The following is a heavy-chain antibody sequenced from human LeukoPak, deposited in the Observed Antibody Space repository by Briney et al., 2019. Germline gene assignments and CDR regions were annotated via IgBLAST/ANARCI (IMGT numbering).Heavy chain of an antibody. CDR3: TRDVRGVFDY. J-gene: IGHJ4*02. CDR1: GYTFTSDG. Sequence: ASVKVSCKASGYTFTSDGISWVRQAPGQGLEWMAWISGYSGNTNYAQKSQGRVPTTKDTSTSTAYMELGSLTSEDTAVYYCTRDVRGVFDYWGQGTLVTVSS. CDR2: ISGYSGNT. D-gene: IGHD2-8*01. V-gene: IGHV1-18*01.